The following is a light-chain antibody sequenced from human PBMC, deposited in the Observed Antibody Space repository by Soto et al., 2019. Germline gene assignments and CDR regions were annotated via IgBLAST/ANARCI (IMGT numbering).Light chain of an antibody. CDR1: QSVSSN. J-gene: IGKJ1*01. V-gene: IGKV3-15*01. CDR3: QQYNNWPRT. CDR2: GAS. Sequence: IVMTQSPATLSVSPGERATLSCRASQSVSSNLAWYQQKPGQAPRLLIYGASTRATGIPARFSGSGSGTAFTLTISSLQSEDFEVYYCQQYNNWPRTFGQGTKVEIK.